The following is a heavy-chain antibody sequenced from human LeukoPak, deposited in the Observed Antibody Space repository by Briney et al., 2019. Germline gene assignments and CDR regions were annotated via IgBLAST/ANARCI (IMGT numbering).Heavy chain of an antibody. CDR2: ISWNSGSI. J-gene: IGHJ4*02. D-gene: IGHD6-19*01. V-gene: IGHV3-9*01. Sequence: GGSLRLSCAASGFTFYNYAMHWVRQAPGKGLEWVSGISWNSGSIGYADSVKGRFTISRDNAKNSLYLQMNSLRAEDTALYYCAKDSSGFLKYYFDYWGQGTLVTVSS. CDR1: GFTFYNYA. CDR3: AKDSSGFLKYYFDY.